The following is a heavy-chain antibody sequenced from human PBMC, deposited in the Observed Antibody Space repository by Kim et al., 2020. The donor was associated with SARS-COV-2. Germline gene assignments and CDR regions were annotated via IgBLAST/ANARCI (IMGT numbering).Heavy chain of an antibody. Sequence: GGSLRLSCAASGFTFSSYAMHWVRQAPGKGLEWVAFISNDGSNIYYADSVKGRFTISRDNSKNTLYLQMNSLRAEDTAVYYCAREPYPYCSSTSCYAGLDYWGQGTLVTVSS. CDR2: ISNDGSNI. D-gene: IGHD2-2*01. V-gene: IGHV3-30-3*01. CDR1: GFTFSSYA. J-gene: IGHJ4*02. CDR3: AREPYPYCSSTSCYAGLDY.